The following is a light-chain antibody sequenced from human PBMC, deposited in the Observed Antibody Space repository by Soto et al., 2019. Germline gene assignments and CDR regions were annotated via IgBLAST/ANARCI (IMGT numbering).Light chain of an antibody. J-gene: IGKJ1*01. CDR1: QSVSSY. CDR3: HQRSNWPVT. CDR2: DAS. Sequence: EIVLTQSPATLSLSPGERATLSCRASQSVSSYLAWYQQKPGQAPRLLLYDASNSATGIPARFSGSGSGTDFTLTISSLAPEDFAVDYCHQRSNWPVTFGQGTRVEIK. V-gene: IGKV3-11*01.